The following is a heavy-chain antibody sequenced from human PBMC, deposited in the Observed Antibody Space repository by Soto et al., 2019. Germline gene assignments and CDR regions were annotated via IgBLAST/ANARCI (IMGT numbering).Heavy chain of an antibody. CDR3: ARQAAGSIYYYYYYGMDV. CDR2: IYYSGIT. D-gene: IGHD6-13*01. J-gene: IGHJ6*02. CDR1: GGSISSSSYY. V-gene: IGHV4-39*01. Sequence: PSETLSLTCTVSGGSISSSSYYWGWIRQPPGKGLEWIGSIYYSGITYYNPSLKSRVTISVDTSKNQFSLKLSSVTAADTAVYYCARQAAGSIYYYYYYGMDVWGQGTTVTVSS.